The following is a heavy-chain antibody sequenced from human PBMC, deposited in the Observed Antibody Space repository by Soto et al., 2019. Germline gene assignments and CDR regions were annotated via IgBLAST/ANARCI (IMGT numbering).Heavy chain of an antibody. CDR2: IYYSGST. Sequence: QLQLQESGPGLVKPSETLSLTCTVSGGSISSSSYYWGWIRQPPGKGLEWIGSIYYSGSTYYNPSVNGRVTMSVDTSKHQFSLKLSSVTAADTAVYYCARHRGPMVRGVISNWFDPWGQGTLVTVSS. CDR3: ARHRGPMVRGVISNWFDP. CDR1: GGSISSSSYY. J-gene: IGHJ5*02. D-gene: IGHD3-10*01. V-gene: IGHV4-39*01.